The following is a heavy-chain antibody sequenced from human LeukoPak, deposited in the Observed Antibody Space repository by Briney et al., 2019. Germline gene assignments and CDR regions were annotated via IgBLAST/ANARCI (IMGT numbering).Heavy chain of an antibody. J-gene: IGHJ6*04. V-gene: IGHV3-48*04. CDR2: ISSSGSTI. CDR1: GFTFSSYS. CDR3: AELGITMIGGV. D-gene: IGHD3-10*02. Sequence: GGSLRLSCAASGFTFSSYSRNWGRQAPGKGREWGSYISSSGSTIYYAESVRGRFTISRDNAKKSLYLKMNSLRAEDTAVYYCAELGITMIGGVWGKGTTVTISS.